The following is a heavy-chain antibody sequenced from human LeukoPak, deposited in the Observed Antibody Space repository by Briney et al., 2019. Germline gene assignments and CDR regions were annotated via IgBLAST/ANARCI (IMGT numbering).Heavy chain of an antibody. J-gene: IGHJ4*02. D-gene: IGHD4-23*01. Sequence: TGGSLRLSCAASGFTFSSYAMSWVRQAPGKGLEWVSAISGSGGSTYYADSVKGRFTISRDNSKNTLYLQMNSLRAEDTAVYYCARRGDGGRSFDLWGQGTLVTVSS. V-gene: IGHV3-23*01. CDR2: ISGSGGST. CDR1: GFTFSSYA. CDR3: ARRGDGGRSFDL.